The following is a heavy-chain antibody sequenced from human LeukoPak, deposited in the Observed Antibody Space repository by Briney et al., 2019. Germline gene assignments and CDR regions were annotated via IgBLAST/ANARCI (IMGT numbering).Heavy chain of an antibody. J-gene: IGHJ4*02. V-gene: IGHV3-9*01. CDR2: ISWNSGSI. CDR3: ARAGGWGSYFFFDY. CDR1: GFTFDDYA. D-gene: IGHD1-26*01. Sequence: GRSLRLSCAASGFTFDDYAMHWVRQAPGKGLEWVSGISWNSGSIGYADSVKGRFTISRDNAKNSLYLQMNSLRAADTAVYYCARAGGWGSYFFFDYWGQGTLVTVSS.